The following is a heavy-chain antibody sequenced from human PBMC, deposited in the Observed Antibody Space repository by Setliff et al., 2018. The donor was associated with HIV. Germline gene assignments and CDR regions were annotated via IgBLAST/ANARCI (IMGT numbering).Heavy chain of an antibody. Sequence: GSLRLSCAASGFTFSTYAMTWVRQAPGKGLEWVSTISGSGDYIFYRDSVKGRFTISRDNSKNTVFLQMNSLRAEDTAVYFCARWHPPYGFWEEDYWGQGTLVTSPQ. CDR1: GFTFSTYA. D-gene: IGHD3-10*01. CDR3: ARWHPPYGFWEEDY. V-gene: IGHV3-23*01. CDR2: ISGSGDYI. J-gene: IGHJ4*02.